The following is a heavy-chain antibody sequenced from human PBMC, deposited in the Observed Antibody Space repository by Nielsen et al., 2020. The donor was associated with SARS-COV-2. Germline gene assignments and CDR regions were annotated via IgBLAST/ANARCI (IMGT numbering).Heavy chain of an antibody. CDR1: GYSFTSNW. CDR2: IDPSDSYT. V-gene: IGHV5-10-1*01. CDR3: ARPASGTYQNPDS. D-gene: IGHD1-26*01. Sequence: KVSCKGSGYSFTSNWITWVRQVPGKGLEWVGRIDPSDSYTNYSPSFQGHVTISVDRAISTAFLQWSSLRASDSAMYYCARPASGTYQNPDSWGQGTPVTVTS. J-gene: IGHJ4*02.